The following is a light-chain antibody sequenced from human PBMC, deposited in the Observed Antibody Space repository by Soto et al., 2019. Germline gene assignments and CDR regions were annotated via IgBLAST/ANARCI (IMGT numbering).Light chain of an antibody. J-gene: IGKJ2*01. V-gene: IGKV1-33*01. Sequence: DVQMTQSPASLSASAGDRVTITCQASQGISNYLNWYQQKPGKAPKLLIFDASNLETGVPSRFSGSGSGTDFSFSISSLQPEDIATYYCQQYDNLPYTVGQGTKLEIK. CDR1: QGISNY. CDR2: DAS. CDR3: QQYDNLPYT.